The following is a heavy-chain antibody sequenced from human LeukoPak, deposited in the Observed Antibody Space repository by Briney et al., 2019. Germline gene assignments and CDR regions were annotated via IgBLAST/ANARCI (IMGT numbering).Heavy chain of an antibody. Sequence: PGGSLRLSCAASGFTLSSYAMSWVRQAPGKGLEWVSAISGSGGSTYYADSVKGRFTISRDNSKNTLYLQMNSLRAEDTAVYYCAKITGCSSTSCYSHWGQGTLVTVSS. CDR2: ISGSGGST. V-gene: IGHV3-23*01. CDR1: GFTLSSYA. D-gene: IGHD2-2*01. J-gene: IGHJ4*02. CDR3: AKITGCSSTSCYSH.